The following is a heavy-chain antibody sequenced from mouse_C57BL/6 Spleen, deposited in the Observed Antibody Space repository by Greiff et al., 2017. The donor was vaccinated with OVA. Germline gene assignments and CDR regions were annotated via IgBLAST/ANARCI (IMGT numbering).Heavy chain of an antibody. CDR3: VRQRDYDPFAY. J-gene: IGHJ3*01. CDR2: IRSKSNNYAT. CDR1: GFSFNTYA. Sequence: GGGLVQPKGSLKLSCAASGFSFNTYAMNWVRQAPGKGLEWVARIRSKSNNYATYYADSVKDRFTISRDDSESMLYLQMNNLKTEDTAMYYCVRQRDYDPFAYWGQGTLVTVSA. D-gene: IGHD2-4*01. V-gene: IGHV10-1*01.